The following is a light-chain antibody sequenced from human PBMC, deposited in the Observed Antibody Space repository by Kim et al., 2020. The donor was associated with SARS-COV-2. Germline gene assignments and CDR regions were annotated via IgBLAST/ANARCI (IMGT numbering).Light chain of an antibody. CDR3: QQRANWPRT. CDR1: PSVGYQ. CDR2: DTS. J-gene: IGKJ5*01. Sequence: LSPGERATLSCRAAPSVGYQLAWFKQKPGQPPRLLIYDTSNRAPGVPARFSGSGSGTDFTLTISSLEAEDFVVYYCQQRANWPRTFGQGTRLEIK. V-gene: IGKV3-11*01.